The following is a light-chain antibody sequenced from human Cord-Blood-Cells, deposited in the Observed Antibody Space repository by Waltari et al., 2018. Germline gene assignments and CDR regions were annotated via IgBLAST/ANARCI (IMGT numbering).Light chain of an antibody. V-gene: IGKV3-20*01. CDR1: QSVSSSY. J-gene: IGKJ1*01. CDR2: VAS. CDR3: QQYGSSPWT. Sequence: EIVLTQSPGTLSLSPGERATLSCRARQSVSSSYLAWYQQKPGQAPRLLIYVASSRATGIPDRFSGSGSGTDFTLTISRLEPEDFAVYYCQQYGSSPWTFGQGTKVEIK.